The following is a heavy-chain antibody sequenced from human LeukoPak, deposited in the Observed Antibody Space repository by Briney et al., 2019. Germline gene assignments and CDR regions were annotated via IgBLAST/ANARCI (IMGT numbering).Heavy chain of an antibody. J-gene: IGHJ5*02. CDR2: IYDSGST. D-gene: IGHD6-6*01. V-gene: IGHV4-30-4*01. Sequence: SETLSLTYTVSGGSISSGDYYWSWIRQPPGKGLEWIGYIYDSGSTYYSPSLKSRVTMSVDTSKNQFSLKLSSVTAADTAVYYCARVPRGSSSSHWFDPWGQGTLVTVSS. CDR1: GGSISSGDYY. CDR3: ARVPRGSSSSHWFDP.